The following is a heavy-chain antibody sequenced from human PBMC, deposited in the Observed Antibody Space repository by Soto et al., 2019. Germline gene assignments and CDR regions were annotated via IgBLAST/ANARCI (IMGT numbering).Heavy chain of an antibody. V-gene: IGHV1-69*06. D-gene: IGHD3-22*01. CDR3: ARSKYDSSVYYYWSRGL. CDR2: FNPIFGAA. Sequence: GASVKVSCKASEDTFRDYAINWVRQPPGQGLEWMGGFNPIFGAAIYAQRFQGRVTITADTSANTAYMELSSLRSGDTAVYYCARSKYDSSVYYYWSRGLWGRGTLVTVS. CDR1: EDTFRDYA. J-gene: IGHJ2*01.